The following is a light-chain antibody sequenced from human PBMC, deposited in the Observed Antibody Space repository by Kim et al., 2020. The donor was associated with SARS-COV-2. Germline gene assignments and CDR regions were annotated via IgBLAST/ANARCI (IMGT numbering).Light chain of an antibody. CDR2: AAS. CDR1: QSISSY. J-gene: IGKJ3*01. V-gene: IGKV1-39*01. Sequence: GDRVTITCRASQSISSYLNWYQQKPRKAPKLLIYAASSLQSGVPSRFSGSGSGTDFTLTISSLQPEDFATYYCQQSYSTLTFGP. CDR3: QQSYSTLT.